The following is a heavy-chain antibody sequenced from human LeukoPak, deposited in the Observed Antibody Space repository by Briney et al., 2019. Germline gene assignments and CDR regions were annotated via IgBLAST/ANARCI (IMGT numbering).Heavy chain of an antibody. CDR2: IKEDGSEK. Sequence: GGSLRPSCAASGFIFRNYWMSWVRQAPGKGLEWVANIKEDGSEKYYVESVKGRFTISRDNAKNSLYLQMSSLRAEDTAVHYCARGVIIRGRLDPWGQGTLVTVSS. CDR1: GFIFRNYW. J-gene: IGHJ5*02. CDR3: ARGVIIRGRLDP. D-gene: IGHD3-16*02. V-gene: IGHV3-7*01.